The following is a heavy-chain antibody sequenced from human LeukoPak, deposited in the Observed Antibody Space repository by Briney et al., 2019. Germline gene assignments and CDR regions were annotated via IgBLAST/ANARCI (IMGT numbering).Heavy chain of an antibody. J-gene: IGHJ4*02. CDR3: ATVRSFRGGFDY. CDR2: ISAYNGNT. D-gene: IGHD3-10*01. V-gene: IGHV1-18*04. CDR1: GYTFTSYG. Sequence: GASVKVSCKASGYTFTSYGISWVRQAPGQGLEWMGWISAYNGNTNYAQKFQGRVTTTTDTSTSTAYMELRSLRSDDTAVYYCATVRSFRGGFDYWGQGTLVTVSS.